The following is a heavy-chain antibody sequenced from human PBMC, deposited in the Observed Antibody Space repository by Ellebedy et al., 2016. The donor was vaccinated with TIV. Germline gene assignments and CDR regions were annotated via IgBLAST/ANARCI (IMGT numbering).Heavy chain of an antibody. J-gene: IGHJ4*02. CDR3: VRGGGYSFDY. V-gene: IGHV3-30*01. Sequence: DSVKGRFTISRDNSKNMVYLQMNSPRVEDTALYYCVRGGGYSFDYWGQGVLVTVSS. D-gene: IGHD1-26*01.